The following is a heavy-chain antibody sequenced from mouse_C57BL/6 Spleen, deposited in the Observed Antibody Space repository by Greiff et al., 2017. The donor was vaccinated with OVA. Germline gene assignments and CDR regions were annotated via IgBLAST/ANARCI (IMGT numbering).Heavy chain of an antibody. V-gene: IGHV1-52*01. CDR3: ARDYGSSYGYFEG. Sequence: QVQLQQPGAELVRPGSSVKLSCKASGYTFTSYWMHWVKQRPIQGLEWIGNIDPSDSETHYNQKFKDKATLTVDKSSSTAYMQLSRLTSEDAAVYYGARDYGSSYGYFEGWGTGTTVTVSS. CDR2: IDPSDSET. J-gene: IGHJ1*03. CDR1: GYTFTSYW. D-gene: IGHD1-1*01.